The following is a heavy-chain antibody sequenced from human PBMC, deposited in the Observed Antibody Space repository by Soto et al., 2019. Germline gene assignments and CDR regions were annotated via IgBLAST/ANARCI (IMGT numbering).Heavy chain of an antibody. CDR2: ISGSGSSV. J-gene: IGHJ6*02. Sequence: LRLSCAASGFTFSHYVLSWVRQAPGRGLGWVSSISGSGSSVYLADSVRGRFTMSRDLSRNTVSLQMNRLRAEDTAIYYCAKVRASYLSASYFYYGLDVWGQGTTVTVSS. D-gene: IGHD3-10*01. V-gene: IGHV3-23*01. CDR3: AKVRASYLSASYFYYGLDV. CDR1: GFTFSHYV.